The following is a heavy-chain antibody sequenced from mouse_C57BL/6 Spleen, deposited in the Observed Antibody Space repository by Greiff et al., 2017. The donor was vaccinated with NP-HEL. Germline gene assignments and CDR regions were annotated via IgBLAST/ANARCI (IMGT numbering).Heavy chain of an antibody. J-gene: IGHJ4*01. CDR3: GRNGATVVVKDPYAMDY. D-gene: IGHD1-1*01. CDR2: IWSGGST. Sequence: QVQLKQSGPGLVQPSQSLSITCTVSGFSLTSYGVHWVRQSPGKGLEWLGVIWSGGSTDYNAAFISRLSISKDNSKSQVFFKMNSLQADDTAIYYCGRNGATVVVKDPYAMDYWGQGTSGTVSS. CDR1: GFSLTSYG. V-gene: IGHV2-2*01.